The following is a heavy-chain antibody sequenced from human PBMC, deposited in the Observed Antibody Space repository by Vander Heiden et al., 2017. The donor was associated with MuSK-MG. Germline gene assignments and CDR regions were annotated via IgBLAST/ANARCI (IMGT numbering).Heavy chain of an antibody. D-gene: IGHD2-8*01. V-gene: IGHV4-59*01. CDR2: IYYSGST. J-gene: IGHJ6*03. CDR3: ARGCQGYYYYMDV. Sequence: QVQLQDAGPRLVKPSETLSLTCPVSGGSISSYYWSLIRQPPGKGLEWIGYIYYSGSTNYNPALKSRVTISVDTSKYQFSLKLSSVTAADTAVYYCARGCQGYYYYMDVWGKGTTVTVSS. CDR1: GGSISSYY.